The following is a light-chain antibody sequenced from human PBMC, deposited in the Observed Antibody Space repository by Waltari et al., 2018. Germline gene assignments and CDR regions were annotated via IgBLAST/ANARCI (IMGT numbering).Light chain of an antibody. CDR1: QGISSY. J-gene: IGKJ1*01. Sequence: IQMTQSPSSLSASVGDRVTITCRASQGISSYLAWYQQKSGKAPKLLINAASTLQSGVPSRFSGGGSGTDFTLIISSLQPEDIATYYCQQLNSYPWTFGQGTKVEIK. CDR2: AAS. V-gene: IGKV1-9*01. CDR3: QQLNSYPWT.